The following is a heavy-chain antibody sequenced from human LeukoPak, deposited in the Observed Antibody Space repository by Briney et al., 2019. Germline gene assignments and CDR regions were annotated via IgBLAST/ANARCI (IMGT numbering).Heavy chain of an antibody. CDR2: ISAYNGNT. CDR3: ARDWGTERYYGSGSYGL. D-gene: IGHD3-10*01. Sequence: ASVKVSCKASGYTFTSYGISWVRQAPGQGLEWMGWISAYNGNTNYAQKLRGRVTMTTDTSTSTAYMELRSLRSDDTAVYYCARDWGTERYYGSGSYGLWGQGTLVTVSS. V-gene: IGHV1-18*01. J-gene: IGHJ4*02. CDR1: GYTFTSYG.